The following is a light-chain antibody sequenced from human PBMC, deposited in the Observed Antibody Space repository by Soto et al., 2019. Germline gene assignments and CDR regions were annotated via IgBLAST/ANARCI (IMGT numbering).Light chain of an antibody. Sequence: DIQMPHSPSTLSASVGDRVTITCRASQSISSWLAWYQQKPGKAPKLLIYDASSLESGVPSRFSGSGSDTEFTLTINNLQPDDFATYHCQQYNRYSLTFGGGTKVEIK. J-gene: IGKJ4*01. CDR3: QQYNRYSLT. V-gene: IGKV1-5*01. CDR1: QSISSW. CDR2: DAS.